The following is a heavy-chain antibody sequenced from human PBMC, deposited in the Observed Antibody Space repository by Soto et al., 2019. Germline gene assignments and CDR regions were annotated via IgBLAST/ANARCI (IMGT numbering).Heavy chain of an antibody. V-gene: IGHV4-39*01. CDR3: AGHAGSGSYYSPFDY. D-gene: IGHD3-10*01. J-gene: IGHJ4*02. CDR1: GGSISSSSYY. CDR2: IYYSGST. Sequence: SETLSLTCTVSGGSISSSSYYWGWIRQPPGKGLEWIGSIYYSGSTYYNPSLRSRVTLSVDASKNQFSLKLSFVTAADTAVYYCAGHAGSGSYYSPFDYWGQGTLVTVSS.